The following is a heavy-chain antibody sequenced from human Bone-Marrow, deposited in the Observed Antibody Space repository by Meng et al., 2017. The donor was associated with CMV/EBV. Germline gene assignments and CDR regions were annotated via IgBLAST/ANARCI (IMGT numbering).Heavy chain of an antibody. CDR2: IWYDGSNK. CDR3: ASGPRIRFLEWFGDY. J-gene: IGHJ4*02. V-gene: IGHV3-33*01. Sequence: GFTVSSYGMHWVRQAPGKGLGWVAVIWYDGSNKCYADSVKGRFTISRDNSKNTLYLQMNSLRAEDTAVYYCASGPRIRFLEWFGDYWGQGTLVTVSS. D-gene: IGHD3-3*01. CDR1: GFTVSSYG.